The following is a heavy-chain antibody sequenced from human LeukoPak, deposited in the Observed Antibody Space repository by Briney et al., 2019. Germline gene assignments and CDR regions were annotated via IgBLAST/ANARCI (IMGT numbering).Heavy chain of an antibody. CDR1: GFAFSGFE. Sequence: QTGGSLRLSCAASGFAFSGFEMNWVRQAPGKGPEWIAYIDVTGKKIRYADSAKGRFTISRDNANSSVYLQMNSLRVDDTAVYYCARENYVRGYDYWGQGTLVTVSS. J-gene: IGHJ4*02. CDR2: IDVTGKKI. V-gene: IGHV3-48*03. D-gene: IGHD3-16*01. CDR3: ARENYVRGYDY.